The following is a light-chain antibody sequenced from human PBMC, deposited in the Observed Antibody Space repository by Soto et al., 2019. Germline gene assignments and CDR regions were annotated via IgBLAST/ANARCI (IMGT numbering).Light chain of an antibody. CDR2: RAS. J-gene: IGKJ4*01. CDR3: QQYGSSPLT. Sequence: IVLMQSPRTLDLSPGEGGTLACRSSQSVSSDYLAWYQQKPGQTPKVLIYRASSRATGIPDRFSGSGSGTDFTLTISRLGPEDFAVYYCQQYGSSPLTFGGGTKVDIK. CDR1: QSVSSDY. V-gene: IGKV3-20*01.